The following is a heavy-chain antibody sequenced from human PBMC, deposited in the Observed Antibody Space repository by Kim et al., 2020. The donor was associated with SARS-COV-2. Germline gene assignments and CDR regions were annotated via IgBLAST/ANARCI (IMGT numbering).Heavy chain of an antibody. V-gene: IGHV4-34*01. CDR1: GGSFSGYY. CDR2: INHSGRT. CDR3: ARRLSNTSGWGSHYCDL. D-gene: IGHD3-10*01. J-gene: IGHJ1*01. Sequence: SETLSLTCAVYGGSFSGYYWSWIRQPPGKGLEWIGEINHSGRTNYNPSRKSRVTISVDTSKNPFSLKLNSVTAADAALSFCARRLSNTSGWGSHYCDLWGQGILVTVSS.